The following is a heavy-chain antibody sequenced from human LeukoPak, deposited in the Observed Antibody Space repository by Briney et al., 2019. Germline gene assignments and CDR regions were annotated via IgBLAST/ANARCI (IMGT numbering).Heavy chain of an antibody. Sequence: SETLSLTCAVYGGSFSGYYWSWIRQPPGKGLEWIGEINHSGSTNYNPSLKSRVTISVDTSKNQFSLKLSSVTAADTAVYYCARRGLSGYSYGYGYYYYYYMDVWGKGTTVTVSS. J-gene: IGHJ6*03. CDR1: GGSFSGYY. CDR3: ARRGLSGYSYGYGYYYYYYMDV. V-gene: IGHV4-34*01. D-gene: IGHD5-18*01. CDR2: INHSGST.